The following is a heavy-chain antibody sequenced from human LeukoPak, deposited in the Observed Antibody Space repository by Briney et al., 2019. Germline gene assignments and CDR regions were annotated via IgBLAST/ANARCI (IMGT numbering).Heavy chain of an antibody. D-gene: IGHD2-2*02. J-gene: IGHJ6*03. CDR1: GGSFSGYY. CDR3: ARGTREAIVVVPAAIRVSGDYYYYMDV. V-gene: IGHV4-34*01. CDR2: INHSGST. Sequence: SETLSLTCAVSGGSFSGYYWSWIRQPPGKGLEWIGEINHSGSTNYNPSLKSRVTISVDTSKNQFSLKLSSVTAADTAVYYCARGTREAIVVVPAAIRVSGDYYYYMDVWGKGTTVTVSS.